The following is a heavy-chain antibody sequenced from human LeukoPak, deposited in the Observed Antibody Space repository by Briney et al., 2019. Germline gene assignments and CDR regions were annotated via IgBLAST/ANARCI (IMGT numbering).Heavy chain of an antibody. V-gene: IGHV3-9*01. CDR2: ISWNSGSR. Sequence: PGGSLRLSCAASGFTFDDYAIHWVRQAPGKGLEWVSGISWNSGSRGYADSVKGRFTISRDNAKNSLYLQMNSLRAEDTAVYYCARGESKMTLLGTYYYGMDVWGQGTTVTVSS. CDR3: ARGESKMTLLGTYYYGMDV. J-gene: IGHJ6*02. CDR1: GFTFDDYA. D-gene: IGHD1-26*01.